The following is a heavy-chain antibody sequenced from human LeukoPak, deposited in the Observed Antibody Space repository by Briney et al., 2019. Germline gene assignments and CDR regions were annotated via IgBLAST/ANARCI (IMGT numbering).Heavy chain of an antibody. D-gene: IGHD3-22*01. J-gene: IGHJ4*02. CDR2: ISDSGST. Sequence: SETLSFTCVVSGGSLSTHHWSWIRQSPGRGLEWIGYISDSGSTNYNPSLKSRVTISVDTSKNQFSLMLSSVTAADTAVYYCARGYDSSAYYPFNYWGQGTLVTVSS. CDR3: ARGYDSSAYYPFNY. CDR1: GGSLSTHH. V-gene: IGHV4-59*11.